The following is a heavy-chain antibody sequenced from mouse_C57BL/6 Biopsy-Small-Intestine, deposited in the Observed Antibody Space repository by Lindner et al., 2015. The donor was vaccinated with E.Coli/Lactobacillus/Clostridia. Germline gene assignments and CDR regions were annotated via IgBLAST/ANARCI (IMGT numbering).Heavy chain of an antibody. V-gene: IGHV1-85*01. CDR2: IYPRDGST. J-gene: IGHJ1*03. CDR1: GYSFTSYY. D-gene: IGHD1-1*01. CDR3: ARDGSSYLTYWYFDV. Sequence: VQLQESGPELVKPGASVKISCKASGYSFTSYYMNWVKQRPGQGLEWIGWIYPRDGSTKYNEKFKGKATLTVDTSSSTAYMELHSLTSEDSAVYFCARDGSSYLTYWYFDVWGTGTTVTVSS.